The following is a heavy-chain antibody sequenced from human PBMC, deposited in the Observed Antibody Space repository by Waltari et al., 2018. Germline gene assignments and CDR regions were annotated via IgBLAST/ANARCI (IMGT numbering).Heavy chain of an antibody. CDR2: INHSGST. J-gene: IGHJ5*02. CDR3: ARHRVTRQDCSGGSCYSGWFDP. V-gene: IGHV4-34*01. CDR1: GGSFSGYS. D-gene: IGHD2-15*01. Sequence: QVQLQQWGAGLLKPSETLSLTCAVYGGSFSGYSWSWLRQPPGKGLEWIGEINHSGSTNYNPSLKSRVTISVDTSKNQFSLKPSSVTAADTAVYYCARHRVTRQDCSGGSCYSGWFDPWGQGTLVTVSS.